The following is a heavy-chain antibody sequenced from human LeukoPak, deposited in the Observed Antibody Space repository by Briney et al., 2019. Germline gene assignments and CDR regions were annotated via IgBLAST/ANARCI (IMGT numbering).Heavy chain of an antibody. J-gene: IGHJ4*02. V-gene: IGHV4-61*02. CDR2: IYTSGST. CDR1: GGSISSGSYY. CDR3: ASPQV. Sequence: PSQTLSLTCTVSGGSISSGSYYWSWIRQPAGKGLEWIGRIYTSGSTNYNPSLKSRVTISVDTSKNQFSPKLSSVTAADTAVYYCASPQVWGQGTLVTVSS.